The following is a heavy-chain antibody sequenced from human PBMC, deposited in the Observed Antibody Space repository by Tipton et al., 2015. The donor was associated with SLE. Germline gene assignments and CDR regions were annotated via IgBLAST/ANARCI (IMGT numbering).Heavy chain of an antibody. CDR3: ARGHGMDV. J-gene: IGHJ6*02. CDR1: GFSFNTYS. V-gene: IGHV3-48*02. Sequence: SLRLSCAASGFSFNTYSMNWVRQAPGKGLEWLSHIRSRSTTMYYADSEKGRFTISRDNAKDLLYLELNSLRDEDTAVYYCARGHGMDVWGQGPTVTVSS. CDR2: IRSRSTTM.